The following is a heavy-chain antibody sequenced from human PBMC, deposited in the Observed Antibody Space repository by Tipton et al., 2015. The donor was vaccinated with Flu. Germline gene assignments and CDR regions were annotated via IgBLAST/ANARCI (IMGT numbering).Heavy chain of an antibody. D-gene: IGHD1-26*01. J-gene: IGHJ4*02. CDR3: AKRVGSYYGAFDH. CDR1: GFTLNSYG. V-gene: IGHV3-30*18. Sequence: SGFTLNSYGMHWVRLAPGKGLEWVAVISDDGANIYYADSVKGRFTISRDNSKNTLYLQMSGLRSEDTAVYYCAKRVGSYYGAFDHWGQGAPVTVSS. CDR2: ISDDGANI.